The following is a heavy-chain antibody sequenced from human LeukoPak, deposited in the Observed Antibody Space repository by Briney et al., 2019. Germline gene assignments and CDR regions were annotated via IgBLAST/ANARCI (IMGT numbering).Heavy chain of an antibody. CDR3: AREPLTGYYGSDY. D-gene: IGHD3-9*01. J-gene: IGHJ4*02. V-gene: IGHV3-74*01. CDR2: INPDGSTS. Sequence: GGSLRLSCAASGFSFSTYWMNWVRQAPGKGLVWVARINPDGSTSSYADSVKGRLTISRDNAKNTLYLQMSSLKAEDTAVYYCAREPLTGYYGSDYWGQGTLVTVSS. CDR1: GFSFSTYW.